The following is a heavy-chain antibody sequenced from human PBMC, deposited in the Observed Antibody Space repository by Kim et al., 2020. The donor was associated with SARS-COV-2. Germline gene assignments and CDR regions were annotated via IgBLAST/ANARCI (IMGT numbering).Heavy chain of an antibody. CDR1: GFSFSRSW. CDR3: ARHSDWSFDY. Sequence: GGSLRLSCAASGFSFSRSWMTWFRQAPGKGLEWVANINPDGSQQYYVDSVKGRFTFSRDNVKNSVYLQMNSLRAEDTAVYYCARHSDWSFDYWGQGTLVTVSS. V-gene: IGHV3-7*01. CDR2: INPDGSQQ. J-gene: IGHJ4*02. D-gene: IGHD6-19*01.